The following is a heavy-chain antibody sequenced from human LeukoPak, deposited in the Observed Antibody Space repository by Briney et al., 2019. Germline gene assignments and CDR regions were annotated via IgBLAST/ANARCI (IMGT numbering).Heavy chain of an antibody. CDR2: ISAYNGNT. CDR3: ARSDYGDYRGPVYGY. Sequence: ASVKVSCKASGYTFTSYGISWVRQAPGQGLEWMGWISAYNGNTNYAQKLQGRVTMTTDTSTSTAYMELRSLRFDDTAVYYCARSDYGDYRGPVYGYWGQGTLVTVSS. V-gene: IGHV1-18*01. J-gene: IGHJ4*02. CDR1: GYTFTSYG. D-gene: IGHD4-17*01.